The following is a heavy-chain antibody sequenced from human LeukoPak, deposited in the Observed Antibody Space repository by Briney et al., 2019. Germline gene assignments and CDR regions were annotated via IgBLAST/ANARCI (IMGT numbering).Heavy chain of an antibody. V-gene: IGHV1-69*06. Sequence: EASVKISCKASGGTFSSYAISWVRQAPGQGLEWMGGIIPIFGTANYAQKFQGRVTITADKSTSTAYMELSSLRSEDTAVYYCARLIVGATGDYWGQGTLVTVSS. D-gene: IGHD1-26*01. CDR3: ARLIVGATGDY. CDR2: IIPIFGTA. CDR1: GGTFSSYA. J-gene: IGHJ4*02.